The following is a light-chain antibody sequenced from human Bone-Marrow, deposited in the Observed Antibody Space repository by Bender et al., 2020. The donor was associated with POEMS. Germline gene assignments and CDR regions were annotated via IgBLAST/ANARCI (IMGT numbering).Light chain of an antibody. J-gene: IGLJ3*02. CDR2: RNN. CDR1: GSNIGGYP. Sequence: QSVLTQPPSVSGTPGQRVTISCSGSGSNIGGYPVNWYQQLPGTAPKALIYRNNQRPSGVPDRFSGSKSGTSASLAITGLQSDDEAIYFCVAWDASLNGWVFGGGTKLTVL. V-gene: IGLV1-44*01. CDR3: VAWDASLNGWV.